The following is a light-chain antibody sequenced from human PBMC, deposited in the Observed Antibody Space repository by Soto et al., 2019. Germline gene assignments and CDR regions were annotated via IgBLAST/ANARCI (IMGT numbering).Light chain of an antibody. CDR2: EVS. CDR1: ISDVGGYDY. Sequence: QFVLTQPSSWSGSPGQSITISCTGTISDVGGYDYVSWYQQFPGKAPKLVIFEVSNRPSGVSDRFSGSKSGNTASLTISGLQLEDEADYYCTSYATRSAYVYGTGTKVTVL. CDR3: TSYATRSAYV. J-gene: IGLJ1*01. V-gene: IGLV2-14*01.